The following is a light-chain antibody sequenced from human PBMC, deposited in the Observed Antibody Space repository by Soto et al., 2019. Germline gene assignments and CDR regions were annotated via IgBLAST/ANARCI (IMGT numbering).Light chain of an antibody. CDR2: GAS. J-gene: IGKJ4*01. Sequence: EIAMTQSPATLSVSPGERSTLSFRASQVVSHDYLAWYQQKPGQAPRLLISGASSRATGIPDRFSGSGSGTDFTLTISSLEPEHFAVYYCQQYGTSPLTFGGGTKVDIK. CDR3: QQYGTSPLT. V-gene: IGKV3-20*01. CDR1: QVVSHDY.